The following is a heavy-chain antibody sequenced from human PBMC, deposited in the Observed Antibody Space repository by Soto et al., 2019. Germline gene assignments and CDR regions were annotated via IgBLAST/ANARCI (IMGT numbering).Heavy chain of an antibody. CDR2: IYYTGST. V-gene: IGHV4-61*01. D-gene: IGHD5-18*01. CDR1: GGSVNRGSYY. CDR3: ARAETALDY. J-gene: IGHJ4*02. Sequence: SETLSLTCSVSGGSVNRGSYYFNWIRQPPGKGLELVGYIYYTGSTYYNPSLKSRVTISADTSKNQFSLNLRSVTAADTAVYYCARAETALDYWGQGALVTVSS.